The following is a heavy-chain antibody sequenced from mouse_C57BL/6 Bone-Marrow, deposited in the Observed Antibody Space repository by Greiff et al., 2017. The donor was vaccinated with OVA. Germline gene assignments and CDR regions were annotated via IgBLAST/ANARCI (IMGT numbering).Heavy chain of an antibody. Sequence: VQLQQSGAELARPGASVKLSCKASGYTFTSYGISWVKQRTGQGLEWIGEIYPRSGNTYYNEKFKGKATLTADKSSSTAYMELRSLTSEDSAVYFCARSKYGTAWFAYWGQGTLVTVSA. J-gene: IGHJ3*01. D-gene: IGHD2-10*02. CDR2: IYPRSGNT. V-gene: IGHV1-81*01. CDR3: ARSKYGTAWFAY. CDR1: GYTFTSYG.